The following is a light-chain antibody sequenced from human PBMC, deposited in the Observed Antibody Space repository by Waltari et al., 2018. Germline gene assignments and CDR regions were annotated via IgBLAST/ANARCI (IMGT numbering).Light chain of an antibody. CDR2: EVS. V-gene: IGLV2-8*01. CDR1: SSDVGGYNY. Sequence: QSALTQPPSASGSPGQSVTISCTGTSSDVGGYNYVSWYQQHPGKAPQLMIYEVSKRPSGVPDRCSGAKAGNTASLTVSGLQAEDEADYYCSSYAGSNNPHVVFGGGTKLTVL. CDR3: SSYAGSNNPHVV. J-gene: IGLJ2*01.